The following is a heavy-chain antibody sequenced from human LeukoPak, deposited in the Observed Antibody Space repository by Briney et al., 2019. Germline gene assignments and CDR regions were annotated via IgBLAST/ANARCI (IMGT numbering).Heavy chain of an antibody. CDR3: AKGPTGLVIKHFDD. CDR1: GFTFNSYV. CDR2: ISGSGEST. J-gene: IGHJ4*02. V-gene: IGHV3-23*01. D-gene: IGHD3/OR15-3a*01. Sequence: GSLRLSCAASGFTFNSYVMNWVRQAPGKGLEWVSGISGSGESTFYADSVRGRFTISRDNSKNTLYLQMNSLRAEDTAVYYCAKGPTGLVIKHFDDWGQGTLVTVSS.